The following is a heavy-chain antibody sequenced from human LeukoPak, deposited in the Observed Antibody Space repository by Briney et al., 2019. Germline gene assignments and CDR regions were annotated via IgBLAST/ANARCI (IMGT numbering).Heavy chain of an antibody. CDR3: ARDNGDQVYLWYFDY. CDR1: GGSISSYY. D-gene: IGHD4-17*01. CDR2: IYYSGST. V-gene: IGHV4-59*01. Sequence: SETLSLICTVSGGSISSYYWSWIRQPPRKGLEWIGYIYYSGSTNYNPSLKSRVTISVDTSKNQFSLKLSSVTAADTAVYYCARDNGDQVYLWYFDYWGQGTLVTVSS. J-gene: IGHJ4*02.